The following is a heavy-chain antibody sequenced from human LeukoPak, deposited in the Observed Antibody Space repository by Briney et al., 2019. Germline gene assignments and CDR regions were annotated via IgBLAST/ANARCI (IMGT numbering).Heavy chain of an antibody. CDR2: ISSSGSTI. Sequence: GGSLRLSCAASGFTFSSYEMNWVRQAPGKGLEWVSYISSSGSTIYYADSVKGRFTISRDNAKNSLYLQMNSLRAEDTAVYYCARVARIAAPYNWFDPWGQGTLVTVSS. J-gene: IGHJ5*02. CDR3: ARVARIAAPYNWFDP. D-gene: IGHD6-6*01. CDR1: GFTFSSYE. V-gene: IGHV3-48*03.